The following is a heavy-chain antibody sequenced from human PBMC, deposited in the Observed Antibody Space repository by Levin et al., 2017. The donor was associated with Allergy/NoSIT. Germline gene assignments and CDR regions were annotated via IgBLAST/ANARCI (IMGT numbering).Heavy chain of an antibody. Sequence: GESLKISCAASGLSFSDYGMHWVRQAPDSGLEWVALITSDGSNKFYADSVKGRFIISRDNSRNILYLQLNSLRPEDTAVYYCASRGSFDHWGQGTPVTVSS. J-gene: IGHJ4*02. CDR1: GLSFSDYG. D-gene: IGHD3-10*01. CDR2: ITSDGSNK. CDR3: ASRGSFDH. V-gene: IGHV3-30*03.